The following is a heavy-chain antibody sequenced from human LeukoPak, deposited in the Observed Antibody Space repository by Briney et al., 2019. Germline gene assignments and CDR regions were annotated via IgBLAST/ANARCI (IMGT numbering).Heavy chain of an antibody. CDR3: ASLTYYYDSSGYYTLRDY. J-gene: IGHJ4*02. V-gene: IGHV4-39*01. CDR1: GGSISSSSYY. Sequence: SETLSLTCTVSGGSISSSSYYWGWIRQPPGKGLEWIGSIYNSGSTYYNPPLKSRVTISVDTSKNQFSLKLSSVTAADTAVYYCASLTYYYDSSGYYTLRDYWGQGTLVSVSS. CDR2: IYNSGST. D-gene: IGHD3-22*01.